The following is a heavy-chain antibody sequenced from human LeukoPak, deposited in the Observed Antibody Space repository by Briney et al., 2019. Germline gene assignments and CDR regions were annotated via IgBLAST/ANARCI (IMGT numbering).Heavy chain of an antibody. CDR3: ARDPYNGYDAFDI. V-gene: IGHV4-59*01. CDR1: SGSITNYY. CDR2: IYYSGNT. Sequence: SETLSLTCTVSSGSITNYYWSWIRQPPGKGLEWIGFIYYSGNTNYNPSLKSRVTISVDTSKNQFSLKLSSVTAADTAVYYCARDPYNGYDAFDIWGQGTMVIVSS. D-gene: IGHD5-12*01. J-gene: IGHJ3*02.